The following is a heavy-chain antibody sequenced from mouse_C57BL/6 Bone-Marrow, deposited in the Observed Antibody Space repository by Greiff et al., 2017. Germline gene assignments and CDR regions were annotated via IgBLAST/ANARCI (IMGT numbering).Heavy chain of an antibody. J-gene: IGHJ4*01. CDR1: GYTFTNYW. Sequence: QVQLQQSGAELVRPGTSVKLSCKASGYTFTNYWIGWAKQRPGHGLEWIGDIYPGGGYTNYNEKFKGKATLAADKSSSAAYMQFSSLTSEDSAIYCCAMGNYGFYAMDYWGQGTSVTGSS. D-gene: IGHD2-1*01. V-gene: IGHV1-63*01. CDR2: IYPGGGYT. CDR3: AMGNYGFYAMDY.